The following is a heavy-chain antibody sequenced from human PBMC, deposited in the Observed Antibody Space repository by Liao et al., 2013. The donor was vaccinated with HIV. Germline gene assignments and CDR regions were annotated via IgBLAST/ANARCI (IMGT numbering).Heavy chain of an antibody. CDR2: VNHGGST. J-gene: IGHJ3*02. CDR3: AREWGSGHSVGGAFDI. CDR1: GGSFSDNY. D-gene: IGHD4-23*01. Sequence: QVQLHQWGAGLLKPSETLSLTCAVYGGSFSDNYWISVRQVPGKGLEWIGEVNHGGSTNYNPSLKSRVTISVDTSKNQFSLNLTSVTVADTAVYYCAREWGSGHSVGGAFDIWGQGTMVTVSS. V-gene: IGHV4-34*01.